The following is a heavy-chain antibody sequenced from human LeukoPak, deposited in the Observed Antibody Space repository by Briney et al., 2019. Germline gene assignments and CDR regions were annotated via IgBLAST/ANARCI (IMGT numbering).Heavy chain of an antibody. J-gene: IGHJ4*02. Sequence: QPGGSLRLSCAASGFSFTSYWMHWVRQAPGKGLVWVSHINTDGSSTTYADSVKGRFSISRDNAKNTLYLQMSSLRAEDTAVYYCAKGPTYYYDSSGYDLDYWGQGTLVTVSS. CDR3: AKGPTYYYDSSGYDLDY. D-gene: IGHD3-22*01. V-gene: IGHV3-74*01. CDR1: GFSFTSYW. CDR2: INTDGSST.